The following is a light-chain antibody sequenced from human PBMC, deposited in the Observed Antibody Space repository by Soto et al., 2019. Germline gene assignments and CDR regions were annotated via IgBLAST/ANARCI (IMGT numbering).Light chain of an antibody. V-gene: IGLV2-14*03. CDR2: DVN. CDR1: GNDVGGYTF. Sequence: QSALTQPASVSGSPGQSISISCTGTGNDVGGYTFVSWYQQHPDKVPKLVIFDVNRRPSGVSDRFSGSKSVNAASLTISGLQAEDEADYYCCSYTATTTYVVGTGTKVTVL. CDR3: CSYTATTTYV. J-gene: IGLJ1*01.